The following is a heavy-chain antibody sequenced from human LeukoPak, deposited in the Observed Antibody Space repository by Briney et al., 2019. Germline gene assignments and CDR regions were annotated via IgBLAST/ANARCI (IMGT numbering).Heavy chain of an antibody. D-gene: IGHD3-10*01. CDR2: IYYSGST. J-gene: IGHJ6*04. Sequence: SETLSLTCTVSGGSISSGDYYWSWIRQPPGKGLEWIGSIYYSGSTYYNPSLKSRVTISVDTSKNQFSLKLSSVTVADTAVYYCARDRNYYGSGSSGMDVWGKGTTVTVSS. CDR3: ARDRNYYGSGSSGMDV. V-gene: IGHV4-30-4*01. CDR1: GGSISSGDYY.